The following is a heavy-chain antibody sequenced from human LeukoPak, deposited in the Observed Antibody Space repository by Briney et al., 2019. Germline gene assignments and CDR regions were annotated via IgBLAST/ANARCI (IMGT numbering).Heavy chain of an antibody. V-gene: IGHV3-21*01. J-gene: IGHJ6*03. Sequence: PGGSLRLSCAASGFTFSSYSMNWVRQAPGKGLEWVSSISSSSSYIYYADSVKGRFTISRDNAKNSLYLQMNSLRAEDTAVYYCARGDPVTVRLVVGYYYYMDVWGKGTTVTASS. CDR1: GFTFSSYS. CDR3: ARGDPVTVRLVVGYYYYMDV. D-gene: IGHD4-11*01. CDR2: ISSSSSYI.